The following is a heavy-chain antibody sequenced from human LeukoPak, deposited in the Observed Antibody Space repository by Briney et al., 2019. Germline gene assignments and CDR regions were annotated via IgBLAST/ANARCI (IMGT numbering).Heavy chain of an antibody. V-gene: IGHV4-59*01. CDR3: ATVRGGDCSGGICYLDY. CDR1: GGSINSYY. Sequence: SETLSLTCTVSGGSINSYYWSWIRQPPRKGLEWIGYIYNSGNTNYNPSPKSRVTTSVDTSKNHFSLKMRSVTPADTALYYSATVRGGDCSGGICYLDYWGQGTLVTVSS. D-gene: IGHD2-15*01. CDR2: IYNSGNT. J-gene: IGHJ4*02.